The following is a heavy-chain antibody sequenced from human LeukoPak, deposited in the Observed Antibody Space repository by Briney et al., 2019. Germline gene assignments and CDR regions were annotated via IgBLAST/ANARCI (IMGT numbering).Heavy chain of an antibody. J-gene: IGHJ5*02. D-gene: IGHD1-26*01. CDR2: IYYSGST. V-gene: IGHV4-39*07. CDR3: ARDRGGSYYDWFDP. Sequence: SETLSLTCTVSGGSISSSSYYWGWIRQPPGKGLEWMGSIYYSGSTYYNPSLKSRVTITVDTSKNQFSLKLSSVTAADTAVYYCARDRGGSYYDWFDPWGQGTLVTVSS. CDR1: GGSISSSSYY.